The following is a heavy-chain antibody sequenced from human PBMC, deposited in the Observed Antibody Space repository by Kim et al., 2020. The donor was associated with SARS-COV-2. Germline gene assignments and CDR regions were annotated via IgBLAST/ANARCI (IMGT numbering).Heavy chain of an antibody. CDR3: ARAPLNYYDSSGYYYLFDY. D-gene: IGHD3-22*01. Sequence: GRVTITADESTSTAYMELSSLRSEDTAVYYCARAPLNYYDSSGYYYLFDYWGQGTLVTVSS. J-gene: IGHJ4*02. V-gene: IGHV1-69*01.